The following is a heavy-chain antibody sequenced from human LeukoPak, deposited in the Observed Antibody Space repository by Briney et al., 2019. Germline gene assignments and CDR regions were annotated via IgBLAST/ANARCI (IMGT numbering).Heavy chain of an antibody. V-gene: IGHV4-59*01. D-gene: IGHD3/OR15-3a*01. CDR1: GDSISNYY. CDR3: GRVNSGGTGY. J-gene: IGHJ4*02. Sequence: SETLSLTCTVSGDSISNYYWSWIRQPPGKGLEWIGYIYYSGGTYYNPSLKSRVTISVDTSKNQFSPKLSSVTAADTAVYYCGRVNSGGTGYWGQGTLVTVSS. CDR2: IYYSGGT.